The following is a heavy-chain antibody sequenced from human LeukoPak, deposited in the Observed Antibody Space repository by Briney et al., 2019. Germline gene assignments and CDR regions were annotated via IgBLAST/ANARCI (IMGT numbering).Heavy chain of an antibody. CDR1: GGSISSSNW. J-gene: IGHJ1*01. CDR3: ARAHVLRSSSRSFQH. CDR2: IYHSGST. V-gene: IGHV4-4*02. D-gene: IGHD6-13*01. Sequence: TSGTLSLTCAVSGGSISSSNWWSWVRQPPGKGLEWIGEIYHSGSTNYNPSLKSRVTISVDKSKNQFSLKLSSVTAADTAVYYCARAHVLRSSSRSFQHWGQGTLVSVAS.